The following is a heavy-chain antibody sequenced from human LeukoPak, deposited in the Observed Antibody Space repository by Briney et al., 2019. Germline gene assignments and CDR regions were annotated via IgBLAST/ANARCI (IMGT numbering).Heavy chain of an antibody. CDR1: GFTFSSYS. J-gene: IGHJ4*02. CDR3: ARGAY. CDR2: ISSSSSTI. V-gene: IGHV3-48*04. Sequence: GRSLRLSCAASGFTFSSYSMNWVRQAPGKGLEWVSYISSSSSTIYYADSVKGRFTISRDNAKNSLYLQMNSLRAEDTAVYYCARGAYWGQGTLVTVPS.